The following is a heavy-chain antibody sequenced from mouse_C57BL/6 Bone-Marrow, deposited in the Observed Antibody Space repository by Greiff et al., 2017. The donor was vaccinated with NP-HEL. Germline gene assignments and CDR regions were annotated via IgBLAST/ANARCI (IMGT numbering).Heavy chain of an antibody. CDR3: ANGYPFAY. Sequence: QVQLQQSGPELVKPGASVKISCKASGYAFSSSWMNWVKQRPGKGLEWIGRIYPGDGDTNYNGKFKGKATLTADKSSSTAYMQLSSLTSEDSAVYFCANGYPFAYWGRGTLVTVSA. J-gene: IGHJ3*01. CDR2: IYPGDGDT. CDR1: GYAFSSSW. D-gene: IGHD2-2*01. V-gene: IGHV1-82*01.